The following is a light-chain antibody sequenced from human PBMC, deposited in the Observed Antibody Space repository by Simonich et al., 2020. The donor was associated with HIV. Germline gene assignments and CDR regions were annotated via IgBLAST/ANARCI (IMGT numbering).Light chain of an antibody. V-gene: IGLV2-8*01. CDR1: SSDVGGYNY. CDR2: EVS. Sequence: QSSLTQPPSASGFPGQSVTISCTGTSSDVGGYNYVTWYQQHPGKAPQLMIYEVSKRPSGVPDRFSGSKSGNTASLTVSGLQAEDEADYYCSSYSSSSTWVFGGGTKLTVL. CDR3: SSYSSSSTWV. J-gene: IGLJ3*02.